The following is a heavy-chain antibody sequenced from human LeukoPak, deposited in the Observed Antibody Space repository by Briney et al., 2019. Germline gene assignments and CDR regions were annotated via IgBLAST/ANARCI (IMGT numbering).Heavy chain of an antibody. Sequence: PVASVKVSCKASGGTFSSYAISWVRQAPGQGLEWMGGIIPIFGTANYAQKFQGRVTITADESTSTAYMELSSLRSEDTAVYYCARDCRYCTNGVHNYFDYWGQGTLVTVSS. CDR3: ARDCRYCTNGVHNYFDY. V-gene: IGHV1-69*13. CDR1: GGTFSSYA. CDR2: IIPIFGTA. D-gene: IGHD2-8*01. J-gene: IGHJ4*02.